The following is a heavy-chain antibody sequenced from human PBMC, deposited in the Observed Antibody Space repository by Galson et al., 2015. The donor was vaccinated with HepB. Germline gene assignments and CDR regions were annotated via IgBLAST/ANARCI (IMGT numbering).Heavy chain of an antibody. CDR2: ITWSGDTT. J-gene: IGHJ4*02. CDR1: GFTFSDYY. Sequence: SLRLPCAASGFTFSDYYMSWVRQAPGKGLEWISIITWSGDTTYHTDSVKGRFTISRDNAKNSLSLQMNSLRVEDTAVYYCARDKSGSIDYWGQGSLVTVSS. V-gene: IGHV3-11*01. D-gene: IGHD3-10*01. CDR3: ARDKSGSIDY.